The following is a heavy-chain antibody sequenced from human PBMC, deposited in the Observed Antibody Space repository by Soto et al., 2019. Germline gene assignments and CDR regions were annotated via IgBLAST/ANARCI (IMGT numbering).Heavy chain of an antibody. CDR1: GFTSTRYS. Sequence: QVQLVQSGAEVMKPGASVKVSCKASGFTSTRYSVHWVRQAPGQGPEWMGRINPNNGGTNYAQEFPGRVAMTRDTSPTTLYMDLSSLRSEDMAVYCCASRGCADFDVWGQGTTVTVS. J-gene: IGHJ6*02. CDR3: ASRGCADFDV. CDR2: INPNNGGT. V-gene: IGHV1-46*01.